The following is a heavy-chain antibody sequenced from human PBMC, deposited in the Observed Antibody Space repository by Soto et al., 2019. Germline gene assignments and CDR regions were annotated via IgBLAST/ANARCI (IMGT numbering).Heavy chain of an antibody. Sequence: ASVKVSCKASGYTFTSYGISWVRQAPGHGLEWMGWISSYNGNTNYAQKVQGRVTLTTDTSTSTTYMELRSLRSDDTAVYYCARGPRYCSATTCFSGVTWFDPWGQGTLVTVSS. J-gene: IGHJ5*02. CDR2: ISSYNGNT. CDR3: ARGPRYCSATTCFSGVTWFDP. D-gene: IGHD2-2*01. V-gene: IGHV1-18*04. CDR1: GYTFTSYG.